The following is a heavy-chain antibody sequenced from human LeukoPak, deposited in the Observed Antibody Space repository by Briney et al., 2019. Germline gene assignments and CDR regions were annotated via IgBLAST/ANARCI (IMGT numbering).Heavy chain of an antibody. CDR1: GFTVSSNY. V-gene: IGHV3-53*01. J-gene: IGHJ4*02. CDR3: ARDPGLEGYFDY. Sequence: GGSLRLSCAASGFTVSSNYMSWARQAPGKGLEWVSVIYSGGSTYYADSVKGRFTISRDNSKNTLYLQMNSLRAEDTAVYYCARDPGLEGYFDYWGQGTLVTVSS. D-gene: IGHD6-13*01. CDR2: IYSGGST.